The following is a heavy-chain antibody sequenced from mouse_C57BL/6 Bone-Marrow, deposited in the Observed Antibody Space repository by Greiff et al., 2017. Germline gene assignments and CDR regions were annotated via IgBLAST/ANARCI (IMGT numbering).Heavy chain of an antibody. Sequence: VKLQQSGAELMKPGASVKLSCKATGYTFTGYWIEWVKQRPGHGLEWIGEILPGSGSTNYNEKFKGKATFTADTSSNTAYMQLSSLTTEDSAIYYCAREGFYSNYVYWYFDVWGTGTTVTVSS. CDR2: ILPGSGST. D-gene: IGHD2-5*01. CDR1: GYTFTGYW. V-gene: IGHV1-9*01. J-gene: IGHJ1*03. CDR3: AREGFYSNYVYWYFDV.